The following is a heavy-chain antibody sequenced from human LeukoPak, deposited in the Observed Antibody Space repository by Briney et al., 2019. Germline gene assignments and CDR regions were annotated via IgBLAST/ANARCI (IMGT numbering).Heavy chain of an antibody. Sequence: PGESLKISCKGSGYSFTSYWIGWVRQMPGKGLEWMGISYPGDSDTRYSPSFQGQVTISADKSISTAYLQWSSLKASDTAMYYCARHPHYYGDYRDAFDIWGQGTMVTVSS. D-gene: IGHD4-17*01. CDR1: GYSFTSYW. CDR2: SYPGDSDT. V-gene: IGHV5-51*01. J-gene: IGHJ3*02. CDR3: ARHPHYYGDYRDAFDI.